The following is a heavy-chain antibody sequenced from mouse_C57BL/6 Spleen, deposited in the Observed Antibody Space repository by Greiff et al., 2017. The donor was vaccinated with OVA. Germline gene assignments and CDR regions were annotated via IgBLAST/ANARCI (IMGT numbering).Heavy chain of an antibody. CDR1: GYTFTGYW. CDR3: ASELEAY. J-gene: IGHJ3*01. CDR2: ILPGSGST. D-gene: IGHD4-1*01. Sequence: QVQLQQSGAELMKPGASVKLSCKATGYTFTGYWIEWVKQRPGHGLEWIGEILPGSGSTNSNEKFKGKATFTADTSSNTAYMQLSSLTTEDSAIYYCASELEAYWGQGTLVTVSA. V-gene: IGHV1-9*01.